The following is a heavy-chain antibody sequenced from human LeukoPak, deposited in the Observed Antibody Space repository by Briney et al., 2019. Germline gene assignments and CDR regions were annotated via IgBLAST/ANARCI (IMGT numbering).Heavy chain of an antibody. CDR2: IYSGGST. D-gene: IGHD4-17*01. V-gene: IGHV3-66*01. Sequence: GGSLRLSCAASGFTVSSNYMSWVRQAPGKGLEWVSVIYSGGSTYYADSVKGRFTISRDNSKNTLYLQMNSLRAEDTAVYYCARDHLTTVTKGMDVWGQGTTVTVSS. J-gene: IGHJ6*02. CDR1: GFTVSSNY. CDR3: ARDHLTTVTKGMDV.